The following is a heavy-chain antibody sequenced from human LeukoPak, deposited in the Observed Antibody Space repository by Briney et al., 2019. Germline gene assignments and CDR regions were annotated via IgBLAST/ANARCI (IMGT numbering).Heavy chain of an antibody. D-gene: IGHD5-24*01. V-gene: IGHV3-53*01. CDR1: GFTVSSNY. Sequence: PGGSLRLSCAASGFTVSSNYMSWVRQAPGKGLEWVSVIYSGGSTYYADSVKGRFTISRDNSKNTLHLQMNSLRAEDTAVYYCAQMATIGRSIFNWGQGTLVTVSS. J-gene: IGHJ4*02. CDR2: IYSGGST. CDR3: AQMATIGRSIFN.